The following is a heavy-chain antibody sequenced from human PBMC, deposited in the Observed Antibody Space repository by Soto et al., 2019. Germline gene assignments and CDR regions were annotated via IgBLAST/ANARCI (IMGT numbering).Heavy chain of an antibody. CDR1: GFTVSSNY. CDR3: ARDDVAVTGRDY. CDR2: IYSGGNT. J-gene: IGHJ4*02. V-gene: IGHV3-66*01. Sequence: GGSLRLSCAASGFTVSSNYMTWVRQAPGKGLEWGSVIYSGGNTYYADSVKGRFTISRDSSKNTLYLQMSSLRVEDTAVYYCARDDVAVTGRDYWGQGTLVTVSS. D-gene: IGHD6-19*01.